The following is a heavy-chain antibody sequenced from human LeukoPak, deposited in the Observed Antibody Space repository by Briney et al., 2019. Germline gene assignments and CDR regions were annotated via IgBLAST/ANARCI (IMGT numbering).Heavy chain of an antibody. CDR2: IYYSGST. CDR3: ATHVDTGPLDY. V-gene: IGHV4-39*01. CDR1: GGSISSSSYY. Sequence: SETLSLTCTVSGGSISSSSYYWGWIRQPPGKGLEWIGSIYYSGSTYYNPSLKSRVTISVDTSKNQFSLKLSSVTAADTAVYYCATHVDTGPLDYWGQGTLVTVSS. J-gene: IGHJ4*02. D-gene: IGHD5-18*01.